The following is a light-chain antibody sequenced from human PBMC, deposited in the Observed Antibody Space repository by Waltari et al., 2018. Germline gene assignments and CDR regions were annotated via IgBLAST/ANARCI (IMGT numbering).Light chain of an antibody. CDR2: VNSDGSH. Sequence: LVLTQSPSASASLGASVKLTCTLSSGHITNVIAWHQQQPGKGPRFLMKVNSDGSHRKGDDIPDRFSGSGSGPERYLTISSLQSEDEADYYCETGGHGTWVFGGGTKLTVL. CDR1: SGHITNV. CDR3: ETGGHGTWV. J-gene: IGLJ3*02. V-gene: IGLV4-69*01.